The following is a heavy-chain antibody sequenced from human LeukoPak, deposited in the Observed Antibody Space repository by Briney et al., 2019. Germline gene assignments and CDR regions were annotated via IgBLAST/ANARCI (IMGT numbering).Heavy chain of an antibody. CDR3: AKYPITMIVVVITGYGMDV. CDR2: ISGSGGST. D-gene: IGHD3-22*01. J-gene: IGHJ6*02. Sequence: PGGSLRLSCAASGFTFSSYAISWVRQAPGKGLEWVSVISGSGGSTYYADSVKGRFTISRDNSKNTLYLQMNSLRAEDTAVYYCAKYPITMIVVVITGYGMDVWGQGTTVTVSS. CDR1: GFTFSSYA. V-gene: IGHV3-23*01.